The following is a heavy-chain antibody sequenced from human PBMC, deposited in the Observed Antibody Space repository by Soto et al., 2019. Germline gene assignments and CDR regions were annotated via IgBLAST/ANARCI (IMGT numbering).Heavy chain of an antibody. CDR1: GFTFSSYG. V-gene: IGHV3-30*18. D-gene: IGHD2-21*02. Sequence: QVQLVESGGGVVQPGRSLRLSCAASGFTFSSYGMHWVRQAPGKGLEWVAVISYDGSNRYYADYVKGRFTISRDNSKNTVYLQMNGLRAEDTAVYYCAKGVVVTAVDAFDIWGQGTMVTVSS. CDR2: ISYDGSNR. J-gene: IGHJ3*02. CDR3: AKGVVVTAVDAFDI.